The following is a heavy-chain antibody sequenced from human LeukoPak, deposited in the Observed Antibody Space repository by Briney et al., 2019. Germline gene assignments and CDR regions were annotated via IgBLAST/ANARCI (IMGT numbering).Heavy chain of an antibody. J-gene: IGHJ4*02. D-gene: IGHD3-22*01. V-gene: IGHV3-73*01. Sequence: GGSPRLSCAASGFTFSGSAIHWVCQASGKGLEWVGRVRTKGNGYATQYAAPVKGRFTISRDDSKNTAYLQMNSLKTEDTAVYFCSSYDNSGYYYRNYWGQGTLVTVSS. CDR1: GFTFSGSA. CDR2: VRTKGNGYAT. CDR3: SSYDNSGYYYRNY.